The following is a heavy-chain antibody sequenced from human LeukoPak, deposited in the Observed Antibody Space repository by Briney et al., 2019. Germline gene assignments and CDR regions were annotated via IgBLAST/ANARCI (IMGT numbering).Heavy chain of an antibody. J-gene: IGHJ4*02. CDR3: ATTNDGGGYQWGDFFDF. V-gene: IGHV1-69*04. Sequence: SVKVSCKASGGTSNSHAISWVRQAPGQGLEWMGRIIPNLGTTNRAQNFQDRVTLTADKPTNTAYMELTSLTSDDTAVYYCATTNDGGGYQWGDFFDFWGQGTLVTVSS. D-gene: IGHD3-22*01. CDR1: GGTSNSHA. CDR2: IIPNLGTT.